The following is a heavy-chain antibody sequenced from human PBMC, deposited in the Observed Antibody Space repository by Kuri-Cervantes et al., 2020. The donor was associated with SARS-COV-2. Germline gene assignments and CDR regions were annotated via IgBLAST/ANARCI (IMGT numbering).Heavy chain of an antibody. Sequence: GGSLRLSCAASGFTFSSYAMHWVRQAPGKGLEWVAVISYDGSNKYYADSVRGRFTISRDNSKNTLYLQMNSLRAEDTTVYYCAREHPYSGSYYAPFDYWGQGTLVPSPQ. D-gene: IGHD1-26*01. J-gene: IGHJ4*02. V-gene: IGHV3-30-3*01. CDR1: GFTFSSYA. CDR3: AREHPYSGSYYAPFDY. CDR2: ISYDGSNK.